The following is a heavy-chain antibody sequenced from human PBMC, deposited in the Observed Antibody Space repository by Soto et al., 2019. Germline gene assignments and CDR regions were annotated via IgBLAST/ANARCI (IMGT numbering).Heavy chain of an antibody. D-gene: IGHD3-16*02. CDR2: ISDSGGST. Sequence: PGGSLRLSCASSGFTFTSYAMSWVRQAPGKGLEWVSAISDSGGSTYYADSVKGRFTISRDNSKNTLYLQMNSLRAEDTAVYYCAKNPGGYTIDWFDPWGQGTLVTVSS. J-gene: IGHJ5*02. CDR1: GFTFTSYA. V-gene: IGHV3-23*01. CDR3: AKNPGGYTIDWFDP.